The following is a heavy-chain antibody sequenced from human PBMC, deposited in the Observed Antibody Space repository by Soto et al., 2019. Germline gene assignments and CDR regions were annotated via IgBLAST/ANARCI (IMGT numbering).Heavy chain of an antibody. D-gene: IGHD1-26*01. CDR1: GYTFTGHY. Sequence: ASVKVSCKASGYTFTGHYIHWVRQAPEQGPEWMGEIGPETGATRYAQKFQGRVTMTRDMSITTFYMELNNLSPDDTAVYYCGRGRSGQIVVFYWGQGTPGTVSS. J-gene: IGHJ4*02. CDR3: GRGRSGQIVVFY. V-gene: IGHV1-2*02. CDR2: IGPETGAT.